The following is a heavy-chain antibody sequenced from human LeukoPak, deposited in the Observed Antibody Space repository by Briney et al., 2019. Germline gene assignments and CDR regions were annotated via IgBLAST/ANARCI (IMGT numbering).Heavy chain of an antibody. Sequence: SETLSLTCTVSAGSISSSSYYWGWIRQPPGKGLEWIGSIYHSGSTYYNPSLKSRVTISVDTSKNQFSLKLSSVTAADTAVYYCAREVYCSGGSCHINWFDPWGQGTLVTVSS. CDR3: AREVYCSGGSCHINWFDP. J-gene: IGHJ5*02. V-gene: IGHV4-39*07. CDR1: AGSISSSSYY. CDR2: IYHSGST. D-gene: IGHD2-15*01.